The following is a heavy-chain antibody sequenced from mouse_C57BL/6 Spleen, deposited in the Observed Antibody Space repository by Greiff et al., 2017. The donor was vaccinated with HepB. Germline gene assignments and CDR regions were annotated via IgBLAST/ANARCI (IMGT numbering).Heavy chain of an antibody. V-gene: IGHV1-5*01. CDR1: GYTFTSYW. Sequence: VQLQQSGTVLARPGASVKTSCKTSGYTFTSYWMHWVKQRPGQGLEWIGAIYPGNSDTSYNQKFKGKAKLTAVTSASTAYMELSSLTNEDSAVYYCTRYYGSSYYYAMDYWGQGTSVPVPS. CDR2: IYPGNSDT. D-gene: IGHD1-1*01. J-gene: IGHJ4*01. CDR3: TRYYGSSYYYAMDY.